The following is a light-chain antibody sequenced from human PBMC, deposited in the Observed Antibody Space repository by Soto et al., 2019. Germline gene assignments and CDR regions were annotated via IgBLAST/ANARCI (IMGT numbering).Light chain of an antibody. J-gene: IGKJ1*01. CDR2: DVS. CDR1: HSLNGR. CDR3: QQYNYYST. V-gene: IGKV1-5*01. Sequence: DIQMTQSPSTLSSSIGDRVTITCRASHSLNGRLAWYRQRPGHAPDLLIYDVSTLETGVPSRFSGTGSETEFTLKISSLQPDDFATYYCQQYNYYSTFGQGTTVEIK.